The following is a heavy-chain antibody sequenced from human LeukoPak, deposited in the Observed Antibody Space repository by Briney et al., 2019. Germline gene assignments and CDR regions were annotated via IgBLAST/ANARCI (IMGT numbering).Heavy chain of an antibody. CDR2: IYTSGST. V-gene: IGHV4-4*07. Sequence: PSETLSLTCGVYGGSFSGYYWSWIRQPAGKGLEWIGRIYTSGSTNYNPSLKSRVTISVDTSKNQFSLKLSSVTAADTAVYYCAREGKYCSSTSCYDAFDIWGQGTMVTVSS. J-gene: IGHJ3*02. CDR3: AREGKYCSSTSCYDAFDI. CDR1: GGSFSGYY. D-gene: IGHD2-2*01.